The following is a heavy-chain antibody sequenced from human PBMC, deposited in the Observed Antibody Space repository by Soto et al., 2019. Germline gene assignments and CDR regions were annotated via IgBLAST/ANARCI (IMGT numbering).Heavy chain of an antibody. D-gene: IGHD6-19*01. Sequence: PSETLSLTCTVSGGSISSSSYYRGWIRQPPGKGLEWIGSIYYSGSTYYNPSLKSRVTISVDTSKNQFSLKLSSVTAADTAVYYCAKLAVAVDYWGQGTLVTVSS. CDR1: GGSISSSSYY. CDR3: AKLAVAVDY. V-gene: IGHV4-39*01. J-gene: IGHJ4*02. CDR2: IYYSGST.